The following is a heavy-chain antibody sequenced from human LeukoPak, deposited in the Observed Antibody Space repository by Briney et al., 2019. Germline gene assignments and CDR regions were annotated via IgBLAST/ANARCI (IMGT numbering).Heavy chain of an antibody. CDR1: GFTVSTSY. Sequence: GGSLRLSCAASGFTVSTSYISWVRQAPGKGLEWVSSISSSSSYIYYADSVKGRFTISRDNAKNSLYLQMNSLRAEDTAVYYCARDLPHSSSWYRGGDAFDIWGQGTMVTVSS. V-gene: IGHV3-21*01. CDR2: ISSSSSYI. D-gene: IGHD6-13*01. J-gene: IGHJ3*02. CDR3: ARDLPHSSSWYRGGDAFDI.